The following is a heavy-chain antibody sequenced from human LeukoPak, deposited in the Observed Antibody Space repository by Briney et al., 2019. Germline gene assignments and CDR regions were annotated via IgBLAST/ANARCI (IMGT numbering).Heavy chain of an antibody. CDR1: GYTFTNYW. Sequence: GESLKISCKGSGYTFTNYWIAWMRQMSGKGLEWMGTIYPGDSDTRYSSSFQGQVTISADKSISTAYLQWSSLKASDTAMYYCARRFGRTTDYWGQGTLVTVSS. CDR3: ARRFGRTTDY. D-gene: IGHD1-1*01. V-gene: IGHV5-51*01. CDR2: IYPGDSDT. J-gene: IGHJ4*02.